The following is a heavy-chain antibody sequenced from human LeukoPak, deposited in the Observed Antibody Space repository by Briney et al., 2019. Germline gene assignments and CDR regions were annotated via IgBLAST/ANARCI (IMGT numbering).Heavy chain of an antibody. CDR1: GFTFSSYS. D-gene: IGHD6-13*01. V-gene: IGHV3-21*01. J-gene: IGHJ6*02. CDR3: ASFIAAAGEPHYYYGMDV. CDR2: ISSSSSYI. Sequence: GGSLRLSCAPSGFTFSSYSMNWVRQAPGKGLEWVSSISSSSSYIYYADSVKGRFTISRDNAKNSLYLQMNSLRAEDTAVYYCASFIAAAGEPHYYYGMDVWGQGTTVTVSS.